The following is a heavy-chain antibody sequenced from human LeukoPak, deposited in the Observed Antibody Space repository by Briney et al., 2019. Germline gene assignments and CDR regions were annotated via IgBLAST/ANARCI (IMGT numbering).Heavy chain of an antibody. CDR1: GVTFSSYA. Sequence: PWGSLRLSCAASGVTFSSYAMSWVRQAPGKGLEWVSAISGSGSSTYYADPERGVFTISSNNNKNTLYLQMNSPSADTAAVYYCAKGLYGDYVTADYWSQGTLVTVSS. CDR3: AKGLYGDYVTADY. CDR2: ISGSGSST. J-gene: IGHJ4*02. D-gene: IGHD4-17*01. V-gene: IGHV3-23*01.